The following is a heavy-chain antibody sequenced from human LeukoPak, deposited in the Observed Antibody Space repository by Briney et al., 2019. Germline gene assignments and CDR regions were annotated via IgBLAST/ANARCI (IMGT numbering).Heavy chain of an antibody. CDR3: AMTTVTTLFDY. CDR2: ISAYNGNT. D-gene: IGHD4-11*01. V-gene: IGHV1-18*01. CDR1: GYTFTSYG. J-gene: IGHJ4*02. Sequence: ASVKVSCKASGYTFTSYGISWVRQAPGQGLEWMGWISAYNGNTNYARKLQGRVTMTTDTSTSTAYMELRSLRSDDTAVYYCAMTTVTTLFDYWGQGTLVTVSS.